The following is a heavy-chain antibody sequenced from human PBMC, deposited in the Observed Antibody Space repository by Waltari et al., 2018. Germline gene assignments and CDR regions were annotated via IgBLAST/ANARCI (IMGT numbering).Heavy chain of an antibody. V-gene: IGHV4-39*07. CDR1: GGSISSRSYY. CDR3: ARESAPRYFDL. J-gene: IGHJ2*01. Sequence: QLQLQESGPGLVKPSETLSLTCTVSGGSISSRSYYWGWIRQPPGKGLEWIGSIYYSGSTYYNPSLKSRVTISVDTSKNQFSLKLSSVTAADTAVYYCARESAPRYFDLWGRGTLVTVSS. D-gene: IGHD6-25*01. CDR2: IYYSGST.